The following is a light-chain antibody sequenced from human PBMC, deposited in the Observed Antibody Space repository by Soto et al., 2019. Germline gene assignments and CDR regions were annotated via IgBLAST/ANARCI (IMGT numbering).Light chain of an antibody. J-gene: IGLJ1*01. CDR2: DNN. CDR1: SSNIGNNY. CDR3: GTWDSSLSAGV. V-gene: IGLV1-51*01. Sequence: QSVLTQPPSVSAAPGQKVTISCSGSSSNIGNNYVSWYQQLPGTVPKLLIYDNNKRPSGIPDRFSGSKSGTSATLGITGLQTGDEADYYCGTWDSSLSAGVFGTGTKVNVL.